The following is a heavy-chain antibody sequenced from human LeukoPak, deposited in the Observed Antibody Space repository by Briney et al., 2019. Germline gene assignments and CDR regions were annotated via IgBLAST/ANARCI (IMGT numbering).Heavy chain of an antibody. CDR1: GGSISSSSYY. CDR2: IYYSGST. D-gene: IGHD4-23*01. Sequence: SETLSLTCTVSGGSISSSSYYWGWIRQPPGKGLEWIGGIYYSGSTYYNPSLKSRVTISVDTFKNQFSLKLSSVTAADTAVYYCARIVRRWGSASDYWGQGTLVTVSS. CDR3: ARIVRRWGSASDY. V-gene: IGHV4-39*01. J-gene: IGHJ4*02.